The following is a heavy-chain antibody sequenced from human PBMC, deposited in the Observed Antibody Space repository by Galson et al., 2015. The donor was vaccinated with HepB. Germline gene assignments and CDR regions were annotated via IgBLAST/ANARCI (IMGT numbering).Heavy chain of an antibody. J-gene: IGHJ4*02. CDR2: INAGNGNT. CDR1: GYTFTSYA. V-gene: IGHV1-3*01. D-gene: IGHD3-3*01. CDR3: ATDPTGDFSGGDGY. Sequence: SVKVSCKASGYTFTSYAIHWVRQAPGQRLEWMGWINAGNGNTKYSQKFQGRVTITRDTSASTAYMDLGSLRSEDTAVYYCATDPTGDFSGGDGYWGQGTLVTVSS.